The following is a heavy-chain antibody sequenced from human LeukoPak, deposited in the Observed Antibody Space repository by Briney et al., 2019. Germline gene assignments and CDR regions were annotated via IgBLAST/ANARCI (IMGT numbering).Heavy chain of an antibody. J-gene: IGHJ4*02. CDR1: GFSFSNFA. CDR2: IGVGAGRT. Sequence: GGSLRLSCAASGFSFSNFAMNWVRQAPGKGLEWVSAIGVGAGRTYYADSVKGRFTISRDNSNSTLYLQLDTLRADDTAVYYCAKRGDYDSSGYYLYYFDYWGQGTLVTVSS. V-gene: IGHV3-23*01. D-gene: IGHD3-22*01. CDR3: AKRGDYDSSGYYLYYFDY.